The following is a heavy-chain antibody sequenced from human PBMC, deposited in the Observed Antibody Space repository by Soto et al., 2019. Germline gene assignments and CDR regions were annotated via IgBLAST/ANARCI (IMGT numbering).Heavy chain of an antibody. CDR1: GGSISSSSYY. Sequence: PSETLSLTCTVSGGSISSSSYYWGWIRQPPGKGLEWIGSIYYSGSTYYNPSLKSRVTISVDASKNQFSLKLSSVTAADTAVYYYGARRIKKWYVPWGQGTLVTVSS. CDR2: IYYSGST. CDR3: GARRIKKWYVP. J-gene: IGHJ5*02. D-gene: IGHD1-20*01. V-gene: IGHV4-39*01.